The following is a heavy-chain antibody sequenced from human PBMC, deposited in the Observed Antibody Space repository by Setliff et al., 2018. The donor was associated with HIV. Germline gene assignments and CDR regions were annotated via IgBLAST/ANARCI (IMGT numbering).Heavy chain of an antibody. CDR1: GFIFSSYA. CDR3: ARGSGSYWGY. J-gene: IGHJ4*02. V-gene: IGHV3-30*01. CDR2: MSYDGNNK. Sequence: PGGSLRLSCAASGFIFSSYAMHWVRQAPGKGLEWVAVMSYDGNNKYYADSVKGRFTISRDNSKNTLFLQMNSLRSEDTAVYYCARGSGSYWGYWGQGTLVTVSS. D-gene: IGHD1-26*01.